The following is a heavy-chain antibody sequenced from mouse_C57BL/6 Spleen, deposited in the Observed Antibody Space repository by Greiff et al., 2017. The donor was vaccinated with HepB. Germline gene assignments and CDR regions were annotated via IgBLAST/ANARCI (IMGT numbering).Heavy chain of an antibody. CDR1: GFTFSDYG. D-gene: IGHD2-4*01. V-gene: IGHV5-17*01. Sequence: EVKLMESGGGLVKPGGSLKLSCAASGFTFSDYGMHWVRQAPEKGLEWVAYISSGSSTIYYADTVKGRFTISRDNAKNTLFLQMTSLRSEDTAMYYCARMTTPTMIKDAMDYWGQGTSVTVSS. CDR3: ARMTTPTMIKDAMDY. J-gene: IGHJ4*01. CDR2: ISSGSSTI.